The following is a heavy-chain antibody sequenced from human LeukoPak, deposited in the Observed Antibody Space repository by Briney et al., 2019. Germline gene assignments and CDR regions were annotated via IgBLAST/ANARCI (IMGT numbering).Heavy chain of an antibody. Sequence: PGGSLRLSCAASGFTFSSYAMSWVRQAPGKGLEWVSASSGSGGSTYYADSVKGRFTISGDNSKNTLYLQMNSLRAEDTAVYYCARVQLAVAGQGANWFDPWGQGTLVTVSS. V-gene: IGHV3-23*01. CDR1: GFTFSSYA. D-gene: IGHD6-19*01. CDR2: SSGSGGST. J-gene: IGHJ5*02. CDR3: ARVQLAVAGQGANWFDP.